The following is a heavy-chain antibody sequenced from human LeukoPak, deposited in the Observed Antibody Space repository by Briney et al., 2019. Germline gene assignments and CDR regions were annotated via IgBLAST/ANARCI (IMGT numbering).Heavy chain of an antibody. CDR2: MNPNSGNT. CDR1: GYTFTSYD. D-gene: IGHD6-13*01. Sequence: ASVKVSCKASGYTFTSYDINWVRQATGQGLEWMGWMNPNSGNTGYAQKFQGRVTMTRNTSISTAYMELSSLRSEDTAVYYCARIDGAAADYMGAYWGQGTLVTVSS. J-gene: IGHJ4*02. V-gene: IGHV1-8*01. CDR3: ARIDGAAADYMGAY.